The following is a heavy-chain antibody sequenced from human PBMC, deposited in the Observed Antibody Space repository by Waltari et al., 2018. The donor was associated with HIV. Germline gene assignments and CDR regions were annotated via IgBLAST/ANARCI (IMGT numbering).Heavy chain of an antibody. V-gene: IGHV3-15*01. J-gene: IGHJ4*02. Sequence: EVQLVESGGGLVKPGGSLRLSCAASGLHFTNAWMSWVRQAPGKGLEWVGRIKSKSDGGTTDYAAPVKGRFTISRDDSKDTLYLQVNSLKTDDTAVYYCATAGSTGTTRGYWGQGTLVTVSS. CDR1: GLHFTNAW. CDR2: IKSKSDGGTT. CDR3: ATAGSTGTTRGY. D-gene: IGHD1-1*01.